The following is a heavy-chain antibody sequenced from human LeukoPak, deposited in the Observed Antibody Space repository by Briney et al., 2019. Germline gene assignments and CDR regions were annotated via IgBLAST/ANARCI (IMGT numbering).Heavy chain of an antibody. V-gene: IGHV4-59*01. J-gene: IGHJ4*02. CDR1: GGSISSYY. CDR3: ARDKDTSSCLDY. CDR2: IYYSGST. Sequence: SETLSLTCTVSGGSISSYYWSWIWQPPGKGLEWIGYIYYSGSTKYNPSLKSRVTISVDTSKNQFSLKLSSVTAADTAVYYCARDKDTSSCLDYWGQGTLVTVSS. D-gene: IGHD6-13*01.